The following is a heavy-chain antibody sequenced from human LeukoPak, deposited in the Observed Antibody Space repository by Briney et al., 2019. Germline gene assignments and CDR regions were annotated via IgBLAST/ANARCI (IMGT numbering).Heavy chain of an antibody. J-gene: IGHJ6*03. CDR2: ISSSSSYI. CDR1: GFTFSSYS. CDR3: ARSGSPRYCSSTSCYRYYYYMDV. V-gene: IGHV3-21*01. D-gene: IGHD2-2*02. Sequence: NPGGSLRLSCAASGFTFSSYSMNWVRQAPGKGLEWVSSISSSSSYIYYADSVKGRFTISRDNAKNSLYLQMNSLRAEDTAVYYCARSGSPRYCSSTSCYRYYYYMDVWGQGTMVTVSS.